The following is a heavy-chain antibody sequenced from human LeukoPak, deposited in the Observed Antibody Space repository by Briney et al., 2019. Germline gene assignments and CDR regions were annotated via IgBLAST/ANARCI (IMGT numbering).Heavy chain of an antibody. CDR2: IKQDGSEK. Sequence: GGSLRLSCAASGFTFSSYWMSWVRQAPGKGLEWVANIKQDGSEKYYVDSVKGRFTISRDNAKNSLYLQMNSLRAEDTAVYYCARVSDNYDILTGYYPDAFDIWGQGTMVTVSP. D-gene: IGHD3-9*01. CDR3: ARVSDNYDILTGYYPDAFDI. CDR1: GFTFSSYW. J-gene: IGHJ3*02. V-gene: IGHV3-7*01.